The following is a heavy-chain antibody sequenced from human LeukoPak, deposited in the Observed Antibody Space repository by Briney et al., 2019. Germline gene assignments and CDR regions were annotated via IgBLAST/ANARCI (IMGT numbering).Heavy chain of an antibody. CDR1: GDSINSGAYY. V-gene: IGHV4-61*02. J-gene: IGHJ4*02. Sequence: SETLSLTCTVSGDSINSGAYYWSWIRQHPGKGLEWSGRVLTKGNTIYNPSLKSRLTISIDTSKSQFSLKLSAVTAADTALYYCARGECGSTSCSFDYWGQGTLVTVSS. D-gene: IGHD2-2*01. CDR3: ARGECGSTSCSFDY. CDR2: VLTKGNT.